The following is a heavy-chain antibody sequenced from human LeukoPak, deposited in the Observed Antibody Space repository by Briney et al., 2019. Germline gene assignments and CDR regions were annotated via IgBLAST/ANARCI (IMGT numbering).Heavy chain of an antibody. V-gene: IGHV3-33*01. D-gene: IGHD3-10*01. J-gene: IGHJ4*02. CDR3: VRASGSFDY. CDR1: GFTFSDYG. Sequence: GGSLRLSCAASGFTFSDYGIHWVRRAPGKGLEWVAVIWSDGSNKYYADSVKGRFTISRDNSRKTLYLQMNSLRAEDPAVYYCVRASGSFDYWGQGTLVTVSS. CDR2: IWSDGSNK.